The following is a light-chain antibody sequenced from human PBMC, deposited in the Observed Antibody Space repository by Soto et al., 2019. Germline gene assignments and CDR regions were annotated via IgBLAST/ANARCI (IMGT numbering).Light chain of an antibody. CDR1: QTIRSNY. J-gene: IGKJ4*02. CDR2: DGS. V-gene: IGKV3-20*01. Sequence: IGLKQSPGTVSLSPGERATLSCRASQTIRSNYLAWYQQKPGQAPRLLMFDGSSRAPGIPDRFRGSASGTDFTLTITRLDPDDFAVYYCQQYDNSVTFGGGTKVDIK. CDR3: QQYDNSVT.